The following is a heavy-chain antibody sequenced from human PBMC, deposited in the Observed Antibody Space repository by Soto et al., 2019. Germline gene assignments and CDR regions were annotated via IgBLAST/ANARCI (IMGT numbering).Heavy chain of an antibody. CDR2: IYSGGST. Sequence: EVQLVESGGGLVQPGGSLRLSCAASGFTVSSNYMSWVRQAPGKGLEWVSVIYSGGSTYYADSVKGRFTISRDNSKNTLYLQMKSLRAEDTAVYYCARDRIAVAGNPEYFQHWGQGTLVTVSS. CDR1: GFTVSSNY. CDR3: ARDRIAVAGNPEYFQH. V-gene: IGHV3-66*01. J-gene: IGHJ1*01. D-gene: IGHD6-19*01.